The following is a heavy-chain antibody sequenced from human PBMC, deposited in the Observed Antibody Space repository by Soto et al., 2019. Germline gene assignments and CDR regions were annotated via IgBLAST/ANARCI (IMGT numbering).Heavy chain of an antibody. D-gene: IGHD3-22*01. CDR1: GFTFSSYG. J-gene: IGHJ4*02. CDR3: AKEGVQTGSSGYYYFLDY. CDR2: ISYDGSNK. V-gene: IGHV3-30*18. Sequence: SLRLSCAASGFTFSSYGMHWVRQAPGKGLEWVAVISYDGSNKYYADSVKSRFTISRDNSKNTLYLQMNSLRAEDTAVYYCAKEGVQTGSSGYYYFLDYWGQGTLVTVSS.